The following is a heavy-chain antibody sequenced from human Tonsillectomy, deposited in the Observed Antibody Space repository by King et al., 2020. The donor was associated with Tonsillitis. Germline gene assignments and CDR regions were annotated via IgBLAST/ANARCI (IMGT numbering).Heavy chain of an antibody. J-gene: IGHJ4*02. CDR1: GGTFRNYA. CDR2: ITPIFGKP. Sequence: QLVQSGAEVKKPGSSVKVSCKVSGGTFRNYAITWVRQAPGQGLEWLGGITPIFGKPNYAQKFQGRVTITADESTSTAYMELSSLISEDTAVYYCAIDSMGHRSSTICYAFDYWGQGTLVTVSS. V-gene: IGHV1-69*12. D-gene: IGHD2-2*01. CDR3: AIDSMGHRSSTICYAFDY.